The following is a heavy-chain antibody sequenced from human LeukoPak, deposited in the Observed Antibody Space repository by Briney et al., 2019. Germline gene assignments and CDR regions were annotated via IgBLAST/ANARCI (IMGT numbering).Heavy chain of an antibody. CDR2: INHSGST. Sequence: SETLSLTCAVYGGSFSDYYWSWIRQPPGKGLEWIGEINHSGSTNYNPSLKSRVTISVDTSRNQFSLKLNSVTAADTAVYYCARVALTGDFDFWGQGTLVPVSS. CDR3: ARVALTGDFDF. J-gene: IGHJ4*02. V-gene: IGHV4-34*01. CDR1: GGSFSDYY. D-gene: IGHD7-27*01.